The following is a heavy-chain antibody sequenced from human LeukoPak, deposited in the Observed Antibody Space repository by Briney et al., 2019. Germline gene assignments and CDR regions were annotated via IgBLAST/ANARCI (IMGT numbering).Heavy chain of an antibody. CDR2: IYYSGST. Sequence: SETLSLTCTVSGGSISSGDYYWSWIRQPPGKGLEWIGYIYYSGSTYYNPSLKSRVTVSVDTSKNQFSLKLSSVTAADTAVYYCASSHDYGDYGWGQGTLVTVSS. J-gene: IGHJ4*02. D-gene: IGHD4-17*01. CDR3: ASSHDYGDYG. CDR1: GGSISSGDYY. V-gene: IGHV4-30-4*01.